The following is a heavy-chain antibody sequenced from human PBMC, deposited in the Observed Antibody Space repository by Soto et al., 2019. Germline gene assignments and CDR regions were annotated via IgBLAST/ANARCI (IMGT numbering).Heavy chain of an antibody. J-gene: IGHJ4*02. Sequence: EVQLLESGGDLEQPGGSLRLSCAASGFTFSNYAMNWVRQAPGKGLEWVSSISGGGGGTYYADAVKGRFAISRDNSRNMYYLQMNSLRAEDTAEYYCAKGAFAVGDTNYFFGYWGQRTLVTVSS. D-gene: IGHD1-26*01. CDR1: GFTFSNYA. CDR3: AKGAFAVGDTNYFFGY. CDR2: ISGGGGGT. V-gene: IGHV3-23*01.